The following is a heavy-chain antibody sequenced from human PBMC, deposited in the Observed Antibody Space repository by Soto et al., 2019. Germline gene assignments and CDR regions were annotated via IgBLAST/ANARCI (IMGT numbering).Heavy chain of an antibody. CDR3: ARSCISTSCYHNWFDP. J-gene: IGHJ5*02. CDR2: INAGNGNT. V-gene: IGHV1-3*01. D-gene: IGHD2-2*01. Sequence: ASVKVSCKASGYTFTSYAMHWVRQAPGQRLEWMGWINAGNGNTGYAQKFQGRVTMTRNTSISTAYMELSSLRSEDTAVYYCARSCISTSCYHNWFDPWGQGTLVTVSS. CDR1: GYTFTSYA.